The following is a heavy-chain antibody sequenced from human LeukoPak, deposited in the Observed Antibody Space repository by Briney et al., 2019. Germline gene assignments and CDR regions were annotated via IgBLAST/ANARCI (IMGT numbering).Heavy chain of an antibody. CDR1: GGSISSGSYY. V-gene: IGHV4-61*02. D-gene: IGHD1-26*01. CDR2: IYTSGST. CDR3: AKDSGSYHTNWFDP. Sequence: SETLSLTCTVSGGSISSGSYYWSWIRQPAGKGLEWIGRIYTSGSTNYNPSLKSRVTISVDTSKNQFSLKLSSVTAADTAVYYCAKDSGSYHTNWFDPWGQGTLVTVSS. J-gene: IGHJ5*02.